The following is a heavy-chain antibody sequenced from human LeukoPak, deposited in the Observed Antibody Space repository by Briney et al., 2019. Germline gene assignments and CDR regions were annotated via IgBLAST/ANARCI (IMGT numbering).Heavy chain of an antibody. D-gene: IGHD2-21*01. V-gene: IGHV1-69*04. CDR1: GGTFSSYA. CDR3: ARRFISPNYSDAFDI. J-gene: IGHJ3*02. Sequence: ASVKVSCKASGGTFSSYAISWVRQAPGQGLEWMGRITPILGIANYAQKFQGRVTITADKSTSTAYMELSSLRSEDTAVYYCARRFISPNYSDAFDIWGQGTTVTVSS. CDR2: ITPILGIA.